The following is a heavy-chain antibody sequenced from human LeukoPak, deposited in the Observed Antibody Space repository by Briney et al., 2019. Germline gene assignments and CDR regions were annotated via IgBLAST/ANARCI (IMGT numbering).Heavy chain of an antibody. CDR3: ARGSIAAGNVFDC. CDR1: GDNVSSNSAA. V-gene: IGHV6-1*01. CDR2: AYYRSKWYN. Sequence: SQTLSLTCAISGDNVSSNSAAWNWIRQSPSRGLERLGRAYYRSKWYNDYAVSVKSRITFNPDTSKDQFSLQLNSVTPEDTAMYFCARGSIAAGNVFDCWGQGALVTVSS. D-gene: IGHD6-25*01. J-gene: IGHJ4*02.